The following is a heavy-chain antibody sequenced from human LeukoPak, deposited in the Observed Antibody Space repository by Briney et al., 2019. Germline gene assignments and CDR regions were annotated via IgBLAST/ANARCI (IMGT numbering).Heavy chain of an antibody. J-gene: IGHJ6*03. CDR2: IRYGGSDK. CDR1: GFTFSSYG. D-gene: IGHD5-12*01. V-gene: IGHV3-30*02. Sequence: GGSLRLSCAASGFTFSSYGMQWVREAPGKGLEGVAFIRYGGSDKYYADCVKGRFTVSRDNSKHTLYLQMKSLRAEDTAVYYCAKGGGYEAQYYYYYLDVWGKGTTVTISS. CDR3: AKGGGYEAQYYYYYLDV.